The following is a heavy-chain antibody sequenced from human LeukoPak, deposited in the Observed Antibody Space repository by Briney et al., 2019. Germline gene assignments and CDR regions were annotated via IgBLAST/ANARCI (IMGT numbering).Heavy chain of an antibody. CDR2: IYPGDSDT. Sequence: GESLKISCKGSGYSFTSSWIGWVRQMPGKGLEWMGIIYPGDSDTRYSPSFQGQVTISADKSISTAYLQWSSLKASDTAMYYCARPGIYYDSSNPGDYWGQGTLVTVSS. V-gene: IGHV5-51*01. D-gene: IGHD3-22*01. J-gene: IGHJ4*02. CDR1: GYSFTSSW. CDR3: ARPGIYYDSSNPGDY.